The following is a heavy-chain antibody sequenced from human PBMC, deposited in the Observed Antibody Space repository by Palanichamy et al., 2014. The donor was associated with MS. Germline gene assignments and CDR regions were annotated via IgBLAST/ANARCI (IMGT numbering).Heavy chain of an antibody. J-gene: IGHJ4*02. CDR3: ARAYHPIWFGELPIDY. CDR2: INPNSGGT. V-gene: IGHV1-2*06. Sequence: QVQLVQSGAEVKKPGASVKVSCKASGYTFTGYYMHWVRQAPGQGLEWMGRINPNSGGTNYAQKFQGRVTMTRDTSISTAYMGLSRLRSDDTAVYYCARAYHPIWFGELPIDYWGQGTLVTVSS. D-gene: IGHD3-10*01. CDR1: GYTFTGYY.